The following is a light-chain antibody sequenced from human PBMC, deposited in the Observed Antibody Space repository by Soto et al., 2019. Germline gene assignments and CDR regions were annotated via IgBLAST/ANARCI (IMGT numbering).Light chain of an antibody. J-gene: IGLJ2*01. Sequence: QSALTQPPSASGSPGQSVTISCTGTSSDVGGYNYVSWYQQHPGKAPKFMIYEVSKRPSGVPDRFSGSKSGNTASLTVSGLQAEDEADYYCSSYAGSNFVVFGGRTKVTVL. CDR2: EVS. CDR1: SSDVGGYNY. V-gene: IGLV2-8*01. CDR3: SSYAGSNFVV.